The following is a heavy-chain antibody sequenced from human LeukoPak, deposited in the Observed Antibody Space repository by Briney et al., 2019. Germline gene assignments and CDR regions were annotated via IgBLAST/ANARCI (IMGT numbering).Heavy chain of an antibody. CDR2: ITGGGGST. CDR3: AKDRSYSGFSGRGAYFDY. CDR1: GFTFSSYA. J-gene: IGHJ4*02. V-gene: IGHV3-23*01. Sequence: GGSLRLSCAASGFTFSSYAMSWVRQAPGKGLEWVSAITGGGGSTHYADSVKGRFTISRDNSKNTLYLQMNSLRAEDTAVYYCAKDRSYSGFSGRGAYFDYWGQGTLVTVSS. D-gene: IGHD3-10*01.